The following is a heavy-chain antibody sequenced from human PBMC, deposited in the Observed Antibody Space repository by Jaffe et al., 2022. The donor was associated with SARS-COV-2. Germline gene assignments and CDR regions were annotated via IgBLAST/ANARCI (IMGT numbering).Heavy chain of an antibody. V-gene: IGHV3-21*01. J-gene: IGHJ3*02. CDR3: ARDWNYYDSSGYWDAFDI. D-gene: IGHD3-22*01. CDR2: ISSSSSYI. CDR1: GFTFSSYS. Sequence: EVQLVESGGGLVKPGGSLRLSCAASGFTFSSYSMNWVRQAPGKGLEWVSSISSSSSYIYYADSVKGRFTISRDNAKNSLYLQMNSLRAEDTAVYYCARDWNYYDSSGYWDAFDIWGQGTMVTVSS.